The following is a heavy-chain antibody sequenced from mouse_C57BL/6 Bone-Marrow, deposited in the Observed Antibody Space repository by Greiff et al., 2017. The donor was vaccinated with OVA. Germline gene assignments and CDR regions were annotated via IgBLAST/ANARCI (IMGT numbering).Heavy chain of an antibody. CDR1: GYTFTSYW. CDR3: ARMVERCHWYFDV. CDR2: IDPSDSVT. Sequence: QVQLQQPGAELVRPGSSVKLSCKASGYTFTSYWMHWVKQRPIQGLEWIGNIDPSDSVTHYNQKFKDKATLTVDKSSSTAYMQLSSLTSEDAAVYYCARMVERCHWYFDVWGTGTTVTVSS. D-gene: IGHD1-1*02. V-gene: IGHV1-52*01. J-gene: IGHJ1*03.